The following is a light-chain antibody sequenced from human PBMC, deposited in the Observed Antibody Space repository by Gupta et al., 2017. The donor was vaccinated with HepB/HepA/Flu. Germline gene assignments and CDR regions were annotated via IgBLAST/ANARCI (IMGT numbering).Light chain of an antibody. Sequence: QSALTQPRSVSGSPGQSVTISCTGTSTDVGGYNYVSWYQHHPDKAPKLVIYAASERPSGVPDRFSGSKSGSTASLTISDLQAEDEADYYCCSYAGSYTWVCGGGTKLTVL. V-gene: IGLV2-11*01. J-gene: IGLJ3*02. CDR3: CSYAGSYTWV. CDR2: AAS. CDR1: STDVGGYNY.